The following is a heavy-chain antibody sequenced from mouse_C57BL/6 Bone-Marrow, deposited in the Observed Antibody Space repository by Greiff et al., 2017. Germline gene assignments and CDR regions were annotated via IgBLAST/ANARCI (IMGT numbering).Heavy chain of an antibody. D-gene: IGHD5-1*01. V-gene: IGHV1-47*01. CDR3: ARSSTFFYYFDY. CDR1: GYTFTTYP. CDR2: FHPYNDDT. J-gene: IGHJ2*01. Sequence: VQLQQSGAELVKPGASVKLSCKASGYTFTTYPIAWMKQTHGKSLEWIGNFHPYNDDTKYNEKFKGKATLTVEKSSNTVYLELSRLTSDDSAVYYCARSSTFFYYFDYGGQGTTLTVSS.